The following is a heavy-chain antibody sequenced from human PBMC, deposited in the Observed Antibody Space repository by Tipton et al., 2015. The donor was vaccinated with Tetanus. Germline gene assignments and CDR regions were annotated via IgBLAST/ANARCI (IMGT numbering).Heavy chain of an antibody. CDR2: MNPNSGNT. Sequence: QSGAEVKEPGASVKVSCEASGYTFSNYDIHWVRQATGLGLEWMGWMNPNSGNTGYAQKFQGRVTMAMDTSISTAYMELSSLRSRDTAIYFCARAGAAGTTKGNNYYYYGMDVWGQGTTVTVSS. J-gene: IGHJ6*02. V-gene: IGHV1-8*01. CDR3: ARAGAAGTTKGNNYYYYGMDV. D-gene: IGHD6-13*01. CDR1: GYTFSNYD.